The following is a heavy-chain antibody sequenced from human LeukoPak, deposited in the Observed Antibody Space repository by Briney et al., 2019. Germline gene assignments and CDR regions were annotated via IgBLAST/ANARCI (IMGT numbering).Heavy chain of an antibody. D-gene: IGHD1-7*01. CDR2: ISSSSSYI. CDR1: GFTFSSYS. CDR3: ARTLPPNWNYGPQPYYFDY. Sequence: GGSLRLSCAASGFTFSSYSMNWVRQAPGKGLEWVSSISSSSSYIYYADSVKGRFTISRDNAKNSLYLQMNSLRAEDTAVYYCARTLPPNWNYGPQPYYFDYWGQGTLVTVSS. J-gene: IGHJ4*02. V-gene: IGHV3-21*01.